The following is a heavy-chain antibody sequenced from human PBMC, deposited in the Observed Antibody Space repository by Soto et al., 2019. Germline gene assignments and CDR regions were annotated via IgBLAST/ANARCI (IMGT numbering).Heavy chain of an antibody. Sequence: GASVKVSCKASGYTFTSYGISWVRQAPGQGLEWMGWISAYNGNTNYAQKLQGRVTMATDTSTSTAYMELRSLRSDDTAVYYCASPRSSSWTGWFDPWGQGTLVTVSS. CDR1: GYTFTSYG. V-gene: IGHV1-18*01. CDR2: ISAYNGNT. CDR3: ASPRSSSWTGWFDP. J-gene: IGHJ5*02. D-gene: IGHD6-13*01.